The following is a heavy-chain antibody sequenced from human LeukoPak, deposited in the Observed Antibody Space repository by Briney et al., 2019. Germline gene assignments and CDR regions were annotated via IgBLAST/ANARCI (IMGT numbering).Heavy chain of an antibody. CDR3: ATGDTGYSSSWYVY. V-gene: IGHV3-23*01. CDR1: GFTFSSYA. D-gene: IGHD6-13*01. CDR2: ISGSGGST. J-gene: IGHJ4*02. Sequence: PGGSLRLSCAASGFTFSSYAMSWVRQAPGKGLEWVSAISGSGGSTYYADSVKGRFTISRDNSKNTLYLQMNSLRAEDTAVYYCATGDTGYSSSWYVYWGQGTLVTVSS.